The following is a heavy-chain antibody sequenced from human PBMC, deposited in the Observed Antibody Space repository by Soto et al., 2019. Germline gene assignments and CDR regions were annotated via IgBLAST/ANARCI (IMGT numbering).Heavy chain of an antibody. D-gene: IGHD3-3*01. CDR2: FNPTSGST. CDR3: ARDVLEYYDFWSGYPTYFDY. CDR1: GYTFINYY. Sequence: ASVKVSCKASGYTFINYYIHWVRQAPGQGLEWMGIFNPTSGSTNYAQKFQGRVTLTMDTSTRTVYMELSSLRSDDTAVYYCARDVLEYYDFWSGYPTYFDYWGQGTLVTVSS. V-gene: IGHV1-46*01. J-gene: IGHJ4*02.